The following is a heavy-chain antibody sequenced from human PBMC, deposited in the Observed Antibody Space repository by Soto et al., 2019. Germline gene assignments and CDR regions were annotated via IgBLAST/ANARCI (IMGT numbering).Heavy chain of an antibody. CDR1: GSYITSGDYH. CDR3: AGFGVGDRDDK. CDR2: ISHSETT. D-gene: IGHD2-8*01. Sequence: QVRLQESGPGLVKASQTLSLTCSVSGSYITSGDYHWTWIRQAPGKGLEWIGYISHSETTYYCPALKYRIIISSDFSMNQFALRLNSVTAADTAVYFCAGFGVGDRDDKWGQGTLVTVSS. J-gene: IGHJ4*02. V-gene: IGHV4-30-4*01.